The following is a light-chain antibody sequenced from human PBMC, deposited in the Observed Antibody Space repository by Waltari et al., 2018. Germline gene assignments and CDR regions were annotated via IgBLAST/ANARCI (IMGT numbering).Light chain of an antibody. CDR2: KAS. CDR1: QSISHW. Sequence: DIQMTQSPSTLSASVGDRVTITCRASQSISHWLAWYQQKPGKAPSLLIYKASSLESGVPSRFSGGGSGTEFTLTISSLQPDDFATYYCQQYNTNLYTFGQGTKLDI. V-gene: IGKV1-5*03. CDR3: QQYNTNLYT. J-gene: IGKJ2*01.